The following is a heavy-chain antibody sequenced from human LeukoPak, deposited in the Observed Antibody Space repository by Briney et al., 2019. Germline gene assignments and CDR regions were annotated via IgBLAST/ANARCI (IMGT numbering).Heavy chain of an antibody. J-gene: IGHJ4*02. CDR3: ARDKSGSYFFPFDY. D-gene: IGHD1-26*01. CDR2: ISDRSSTK. V-gene: IGHV3-48*01. CDR1: GFTFSSYS. Sequence: GSLILSCAASGFTFSSYSMNWVRQAPRKGLEGVSYISDRSSTKYYADSVKGRFTISRDNAKNSVFLQMNSLRAEDTAVYYCARDKSGSYFFPFDYWGQGTLVTVSS.